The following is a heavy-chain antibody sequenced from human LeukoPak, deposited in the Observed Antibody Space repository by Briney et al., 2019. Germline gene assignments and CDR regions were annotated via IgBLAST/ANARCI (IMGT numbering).Heavy chain of an antibody. CDR3: ARTRIAAPYNWFDP. J-gene: IGHJ5*02. V-gene: IGHV4-39*01. CDR1: GGSISSSSYY. CDR2: IYYSGST. D-gene: IGHD2-15*01. Sequence: PSETLSLTCTVSGGSISSSSYYWGWIRQPPGKGLEWIGSIYYSGSTYYNPSLKSRVTISVDTSKNQFSLKLGSVTAADTAVYYCARTRIAAPYNWFDPWGQGTLVTVSS.